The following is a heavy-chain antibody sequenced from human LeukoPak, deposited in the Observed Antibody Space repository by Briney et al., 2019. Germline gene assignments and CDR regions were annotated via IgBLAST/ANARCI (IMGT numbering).Heavy chain of an antibody. CDR1: GGSISSGTYY. CDR2: IYYSGST. J-gene: IGHJ5*02. V-gene: IGHV4-39*07. CDR3: ARERRSNWFDP. Sequence: PSETLSLTCIVSGGSISSGTYYWGWIRQPPGKGLEWIGSIYYSGSTYYNPSPKSRVTISVDTSKNQFSLKLSSVTAADTAVYYCARERRSNWFDPWGQGTLVTVSS.